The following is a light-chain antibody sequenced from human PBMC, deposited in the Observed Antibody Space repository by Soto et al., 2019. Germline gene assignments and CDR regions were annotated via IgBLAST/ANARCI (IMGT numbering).Light chain of an antibody. CDR3: SSFASSNTWV. CDR1: SSDVGAYNY. J-gene: IGLJ3*02. V-gene: IGLV2-8*01. CDR2: EVT. Sequence: QSALTQPPSASGSPGQSVTISCTGTSSDVGAYNYVSWYQQHAGKAPKLVIYEVTTRPSGVPDRFSGSKSANTASLTVSGLQAEDEADYYCSSFASSNTWVFRGGTKVTVL.